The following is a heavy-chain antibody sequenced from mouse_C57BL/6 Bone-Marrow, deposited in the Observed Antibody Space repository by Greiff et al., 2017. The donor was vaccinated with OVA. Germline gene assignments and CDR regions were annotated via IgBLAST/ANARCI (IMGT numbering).Heavy chain of an antibody. CDR2: IDPSDSYT. CDR1: GYTFTSYW. CDR3: ARSFAY. J-gene: IGHJ3*01. Sequence: QVQLKQPGAELVMPGASVKLSCKASGYTFTSYWMHWVKQRPGQGLEWIGEIDPSDSYTNYNQKFKGKSTLTVDKSSSTAHMELRSLTSEDSAVYYCARSFAYWGQGTLVTVSA. V-gene: IGHV1-69*01.